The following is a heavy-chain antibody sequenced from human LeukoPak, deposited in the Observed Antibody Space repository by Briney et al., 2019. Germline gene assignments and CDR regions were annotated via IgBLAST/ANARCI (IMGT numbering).Heavy chain of an antibody. V-gene: IGHV1-2*02. CDR2: INPNSGGT. CDR3: ATNILVRDIINWFDP. J-gene: IGHJ5*02. Sequence: ASVKVSCKASGYTFTGYYMHWVRQAPGQGLEWMGWINPNSGGTNYAQKFQGRVTMTRDTSISTAYMELSRLRSDDTAVYYCATNILVRDIINWFDPWGQGTLVTVSS. D-gene: IGHD3-10*01. CDR1: GYTFTGYY.